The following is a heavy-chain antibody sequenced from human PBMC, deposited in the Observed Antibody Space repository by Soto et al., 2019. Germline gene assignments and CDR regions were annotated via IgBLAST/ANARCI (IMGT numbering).Heavy chain of an antibody. CDR3: AKEYYSGYDLAPFDY. D-gene: IGHD5-12*01. V-gene: IGHV3-23*01. CDR1: GFTFSSYA. CDR2: ISGSGGST. Sequence: GGSLRHSCTASGFTFSSYAMSWVRQAPGKGLEWVSAISGSGGSTYYADSVKGRFTISRDNSKNTLYLQMNSLRAEDTAVYYCAKEYYSGYDLAPFDYWGQGTRVTVSS. J-gene: IGHJ4*02.